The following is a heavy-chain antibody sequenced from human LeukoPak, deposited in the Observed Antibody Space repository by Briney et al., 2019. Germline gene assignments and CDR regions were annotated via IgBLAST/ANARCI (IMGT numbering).Heavy chain of an antibody. D-gene: IGHD3-16*01. CDR3: AKDLSGSIGGY. J-gene: IGHJ4*02. CDR1: GFTCSSYA. CDR2: ISGSGGST. Sequence: GGSLRLSCAASGFTCSSYAMSWVRQAPGKGLEWVSAISGSGGSTYYADSVKGRFTISRDNSKNTLYLQMNSLRAEDTAVYHCAKDLSGSIGGYWGQGTLVTVSS. V-gene: IGHV3-23*01.